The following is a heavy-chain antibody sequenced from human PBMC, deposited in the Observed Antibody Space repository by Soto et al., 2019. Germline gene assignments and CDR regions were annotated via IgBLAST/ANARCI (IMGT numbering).Heavy chain of an antibody. J-gene: IGHJ4*02. CDR1: GFTFSSYA. D-gene: IGHD6-25*01. Sequence: GGSLRLSXAASGFTFSSYAMSWVRQAPGKGLEWVSAISGSGVSTYYADSVKGRFTISRDNSKNTLYLQMNSLRAEDTAVYYCAKYQQPLVDYWGQGTLVTVSS. CDR3: AKYQQPLVDY. V-gene: IGHV3-23*01. CDR2: ISGSGVST.